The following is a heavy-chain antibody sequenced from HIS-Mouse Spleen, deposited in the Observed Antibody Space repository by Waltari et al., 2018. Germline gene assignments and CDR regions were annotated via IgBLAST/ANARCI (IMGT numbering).Heavy chain of an antibody. J-gene: IGHJ3*02. V-gene: IGHV4-59*01. Sequence: QVQLQESGPGLVKPSETLSLTCTVSGASISSDYWSWIRQPPGKGLEWIGYIYYSGSTNYNPSLKSRVTISVDTSKNQFSLKLSSVTAADTAVYYCARTGTTYYDYVWGSYRRYDAFDIWGQGTMVTVSS. CDR1: GASISSDY. CDR3: ARTGTTYYDYVWGSYRRYDAFDI. CDR2: IYYSGST. D-gene: IGHD3-16*02.